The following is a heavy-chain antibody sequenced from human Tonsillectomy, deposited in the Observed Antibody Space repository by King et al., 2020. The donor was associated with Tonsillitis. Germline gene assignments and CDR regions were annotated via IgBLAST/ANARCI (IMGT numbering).Heavy chain of an antibody. D-gene: IGHD3-3*01. CDR1: GYRFTYHW. J-gene: IGHJ4*02. CDR3: ARQSVDY. CDR2: IYPGDSDT. V-gene: IGHV5-51*01. Sequence: QLVQSGAEVKKPGEALKISCQVSGYRFTYHWIGWGRHMPGQGLECLGMIYPGDSDTKYSPSFQGQVTISADTSINTAYLPWSSLKASDTAIYYCARQSVDYWGQGTLVTVSS.